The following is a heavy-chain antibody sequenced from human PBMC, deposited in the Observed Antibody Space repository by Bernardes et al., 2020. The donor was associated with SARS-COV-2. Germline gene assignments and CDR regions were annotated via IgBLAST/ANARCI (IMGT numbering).Heavy chain of an antibody. V-gene: IGHV3-64*01. CDR3: AREKSQVRFVVYDY. D-gene: IGHD2-21*01. CDR1: GFTFSSYA. Sequence: GGSLRLSCAASGFTFSSYAMHWVRQAPGKGLEYVSAISSNGGSTYYANSVKGRFTISRDNSKNTLYLQMGSLRAEDMAVYYCAREKSQVRFVVYDYWGQGTLVTVSS. J-gene: IGHJ4*02. CDR2: ISSNGGST.